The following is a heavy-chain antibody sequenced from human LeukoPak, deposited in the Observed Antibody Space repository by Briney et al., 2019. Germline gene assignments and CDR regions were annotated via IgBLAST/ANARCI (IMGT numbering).Heavy chain of an antibody. D-gene: IGHD3-10*01. J-gene: IGHJ6*02. Sequence: GGSLRLSCAASGFTFSSYAMSWVRQAPGKGLEWVSAISGSGGSTYYADSVKGRFTISRDNSKNTLYLQMTSLRAEDTAVYYCAKAYYYGSGSYRYYYYYGMDVWGQGTTVTVSS. CDR2: ISGSGGST. V-gene: IGHV3-23*01. CDR3: AKAYYYGSGSYRYYYYYGMDV. CDR1: GFTFSSYA.